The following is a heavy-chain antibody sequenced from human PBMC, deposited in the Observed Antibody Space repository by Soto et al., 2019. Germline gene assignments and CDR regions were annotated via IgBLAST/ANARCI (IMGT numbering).Heavy chain of an antibody. D-gene: IGHD1-26*01. CDR2: IYYSGST. J-gene: IGHJ4*02. V-gene: IGHV4-31*03. CDR3: ASLNNLIVGATESDY. Sequence: SETLSLTCTVSGGSISSGGYYLSWIRQHPGKGLEWIGYIYYSGSTYYNPSLKSRVTISVDTSKNQFSLKLSSVTAADTAVYYCASLNNLIVGATESDYGRQGTLVTVSS. CDR1: GGSISSGGYY.